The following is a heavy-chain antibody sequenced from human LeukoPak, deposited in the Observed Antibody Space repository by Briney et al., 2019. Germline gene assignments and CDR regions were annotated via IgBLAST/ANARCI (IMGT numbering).Heavy chain of an antibody. V-gene: IGHV3-30*02. J-gene: IGHJ4*02. CDR2: INDGGNRR. D-gene: IGHD6-13*01. CDR1: GLTFSSFW. Sequence: PGGSLRLSCAVSGLTFSSFWMSWVRQAPGKGLEWVAFINDGGNRRDYADSVKGRLTISRDTSKNILYLQMNSLRVEDTAIYYCVKDFHNSWTFDYWGQGTLVTVSS. CDR3: VKDFHNSWTFDY.